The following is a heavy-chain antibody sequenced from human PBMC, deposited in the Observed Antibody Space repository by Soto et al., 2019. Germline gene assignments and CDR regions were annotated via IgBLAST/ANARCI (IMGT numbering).Heavy chain of an antibody. CDR3: AREMSYYFDS. CDR2: IYHSGAT. Sequence: QVQLQESGSGLMKPSQTLVLTCTVSGDSISRDGSSWRWLRQPPGKGLEWIGYIYHSGATYYNPSLKSRVTTSVDKSKNQFSRSLASVTAAETAVYYSAREMSYYFDSWGHGTLVTVSS. J-gene: IGHJ4*01. CDR1: GDSISRDGSS. V-gene: IGHV4-30-2*01.